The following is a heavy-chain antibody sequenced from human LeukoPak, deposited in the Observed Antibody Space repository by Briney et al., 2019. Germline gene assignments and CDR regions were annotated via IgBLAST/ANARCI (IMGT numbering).Heavy chain of an antibody. CDR1: GYTFTSYD. D-gene: IGHD5-18*01. J-gene: IGHJ4*02. CDR2: MNLNSGNT. Sequence: ASVKVSCKASGYTFTSYDINWVRQAAGQGLDLMGWMNLNSGNTGYAQKFQGRVTMTRNTSRSTAYRELSSLRSEDTAVYYCARGYIEKSRGYSYGSHFDYWGQGTLVTVSS. CDR3: ARGYIEKSRGYSYGSHFDY. V-gene: IGHV1-8*01.